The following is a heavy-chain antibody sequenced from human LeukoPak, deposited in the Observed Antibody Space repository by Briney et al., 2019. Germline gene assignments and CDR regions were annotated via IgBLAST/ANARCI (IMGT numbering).Heavy chain of an antibody. J-gene: IGHJ4*02. CDR2: ISRIGGST. V-gene: IGHV3-64D*09. Sequence: GGSLRLSCSASGFTFSGFAMHWVRQAPGKGLEYVAAISRIGGSTYYADSVKGRYTISRDNSKSTLYLQMSSLRAEDTAVYLCVKDLRSDFMGVLSRYLSYWGQGTLVTVSS. D-gene: IGHD2/OR15-2a*01. CDR3: VKDLRSDFMGVLSRYLSY. CDR1: GFTFSGFA.